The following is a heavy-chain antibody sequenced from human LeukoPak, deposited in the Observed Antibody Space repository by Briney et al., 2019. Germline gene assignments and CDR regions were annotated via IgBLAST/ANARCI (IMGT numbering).Heavy chain of an antibody. J-gene: IGHJ4*02. Sequence: GGSLRLSCVASGFTFRNYWMSWVRQAPGKGLEWVANTQQDGSEKYYVDSVKGRFTISRDNAKKSLYLQMNSLRVEDTAVYYCRDPFDYWGQGTLVTVSS. CDR3: RDPFDY. D-gene: IGHD2/OR15-2a*01. CDR2: TQQDGSEK. CDR1: GFTFRNYW. V-gene: IGHV3-7*01.